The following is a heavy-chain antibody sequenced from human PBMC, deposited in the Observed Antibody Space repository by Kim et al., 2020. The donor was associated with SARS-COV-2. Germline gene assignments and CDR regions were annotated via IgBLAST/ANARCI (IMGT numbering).Heavy chain of an antibody. CDR2: IIPIFGTA. CDR1: GGTFSSYA. J-gene: IGHJ5*02. V-gene: IGHV1-69*13. D-gene: IGHD3-22*01. Sequence: SVKVSCKASGGTFSSYAISWVRQAPGQGLEWMGGIIPIFGTANYAQKFQGRVTITADESTSTAYMELSSLRSEDTAVYYCARCVGYYDSSVFDWFDPWGQGTLVTVSS. CDR3: ARCVGYYDSSVFDWFDP.